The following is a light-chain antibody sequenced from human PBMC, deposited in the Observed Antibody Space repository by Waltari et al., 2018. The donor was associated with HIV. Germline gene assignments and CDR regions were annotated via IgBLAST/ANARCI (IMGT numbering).Light chain of an antibody. CDR3: CSNAGGNTVV. V-gene: IGLV1-40*01. CDR1: SSNIGAGYD. CDR2: ANS. J-gene: IGLJ2*01. Sequence: QSVLTQPPSVSGAPGQKVTISCTGSSSNIGAGYDVHWYQQLPGTAPTLLIYANSERPSGVPDRFSGSKSGNTASLTISGLQAEDEAGYYCCSNAGGNTVVFGGGTTLTVL.